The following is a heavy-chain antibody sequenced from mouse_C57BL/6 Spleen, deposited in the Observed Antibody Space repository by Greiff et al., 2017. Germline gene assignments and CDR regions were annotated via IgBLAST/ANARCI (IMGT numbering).Heavy chain of an antibody. D-gene: IGHD1-1*01. Sequence: QVQLQQSGAELVMPGASVKLSCKASGYTFTSYWMHWVKQRPGQGLEWIGEIDPSDSYTNYNQKFKGKSTLTVDKSSSTAYMQLSSLTSEDSAVYYCARWGITTVVATDYAMDYWGQGTSVTVSS. CDR1: GYTFTSYW. CDR3: ARWGITTVVATDYAMDY. V-gene: IGHV1-69*01. CDR2: IDPSDSYT. J-gene: IGHJ4*01.